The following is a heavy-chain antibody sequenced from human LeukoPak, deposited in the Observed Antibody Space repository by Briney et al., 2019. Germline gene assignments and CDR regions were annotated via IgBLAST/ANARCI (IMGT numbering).Heavy chain of an antibody. J-gene: IGHJ4*02. CDR2: IYYSGST. V-gene: IGHV4-59*08. D-gene: IGHD3-10*01. Sequence: PSETLSLTCTVSGGSISSYYWSWIRQPPGKGLEWIAYIYYSGSTNYNPSLKSRVTISVDTSKNQFSLKLSSVTAADTAVYYCASNLYGSGNYFAYWGQGTLVTVSS. CDR3: ASNLYGSGNYFAY. CDR1: GGSISSYY.